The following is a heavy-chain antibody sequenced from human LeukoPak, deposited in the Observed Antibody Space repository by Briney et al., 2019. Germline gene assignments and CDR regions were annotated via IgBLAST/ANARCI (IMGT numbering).Heavy chain of an antibody. Sequence: GGSLRLSCAASGFTFSDYYMSWIRQAPGKGLEWVSCISSSGSTIYYADSVKGRFTISRDNAKNSLYLQMNSLRAEDTAVYYCTRGMVRGVIISGYWGQGTLVTVSS. D-gene: IGHD3-10*01. CDR3: TRGMVRGVIISGY. CDR1: GFTFSDYY. V-gene: IGHV3-11*04. J-gene: IGHJ4*02. CDR2: ISSSGSTI.